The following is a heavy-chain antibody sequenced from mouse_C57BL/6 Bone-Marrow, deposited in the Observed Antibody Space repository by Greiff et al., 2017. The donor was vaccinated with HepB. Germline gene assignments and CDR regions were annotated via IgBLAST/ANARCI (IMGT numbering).Heavy chain of an antibody. CDR1: GYTFTDYY. CDR2: INPYNGGT. J-gene: IGHJ1*03. CDR3: ARLSYYYGSSFYWYFDV. Sequence: VQLQQSGPVLVKPGASVKMSCKASGYTFTDYYMNWVKQSHGKSLEWIGVINPYNGGTSYNQKFKGKATLTVDKSSSTAYMELNSLTSEDSAVYYCARLSYYYGSSFYWYFDVWGTGTTVTVSS. D-gene: IGHD1-1*01. V-gene: IGHV1-19*01.